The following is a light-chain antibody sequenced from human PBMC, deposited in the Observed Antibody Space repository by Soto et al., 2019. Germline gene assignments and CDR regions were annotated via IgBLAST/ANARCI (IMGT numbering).Light chain of an antibody. CDR2: GAS. CDR3: QQYKDRPPLT. J-gene: IGKJ4*01. V-gene: IGKV3-15*01. CDR1: QSVGTK. Sequence: MAQSPSSLSSSVGDRVTITCRASQSVGTKLAWYQQKPGQAPRLLIYGASTRATGIPARFSGSGSATEFTLTISSLQSEDFAVYYGQQYKDRPPLTFGGGTKVDI.